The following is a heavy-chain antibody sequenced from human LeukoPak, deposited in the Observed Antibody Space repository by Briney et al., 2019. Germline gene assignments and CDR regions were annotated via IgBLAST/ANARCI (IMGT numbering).Heavy chain of an antibody. CDR1: GFTFSSYS. J-gene: IGHJ4*02. D-gene: IGHD3-10*01. CDR2: ISSSSSYI. Sequence: GGSLRLSCAASGFTFSSYSMNWVRQAPGKGLEWVSSISSSSSYIYYADSVKGRFTISRDNAKNSLYLQMNSLRAEDTAVYYCAREGMSSGSYYFDYWGQGTLVTVSS. V-gene: IGHV3-21*01. CDR3: AREGMSSGSYYFDY.